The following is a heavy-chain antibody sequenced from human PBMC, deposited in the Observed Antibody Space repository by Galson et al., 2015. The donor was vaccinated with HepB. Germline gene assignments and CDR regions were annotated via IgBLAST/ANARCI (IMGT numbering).Heavy chain of an antibody. D-gene: IGHD4-23*01. CDR3: ARVFRVYGRNCVGLGY. Sequence: SVKVSCTASGYTFSSYALNWVRQAPGQGLEWMGWINTNTGNPTYAQGFKGRFIISLDTSVSTAYLQINSLKAEDTAVYYCARVFRVYGRNCVGLGYWGQGTMVTVSS. CDR2: INTNTGNP. V-gene: IGHV7-4-1*02. CDR1: GYTFSSYA. J-gene: IGHJ4*02.